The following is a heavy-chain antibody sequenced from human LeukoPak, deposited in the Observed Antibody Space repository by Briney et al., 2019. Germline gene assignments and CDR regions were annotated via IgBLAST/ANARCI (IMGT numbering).Heavy chain of an antibody. Sequence: GGSLRLSCAASGFTFSSYGMHWVRQAPGKGLEWVSYISSSGSTIYYADSVKGRFTISRDNAKNSLYLQMNSLRAEDTAVYYCARGIAAANRYYYYYMDVWAKGTTVTISS. D-gene: IGHD6-13*01. J-gene: IGHJ6*03. CDR1: GFTFSSYG. CDR2: ISSSGSTI. V-gene: IGHV3-48*04. CDR3: ARGIAAANRYYYYYMDV.